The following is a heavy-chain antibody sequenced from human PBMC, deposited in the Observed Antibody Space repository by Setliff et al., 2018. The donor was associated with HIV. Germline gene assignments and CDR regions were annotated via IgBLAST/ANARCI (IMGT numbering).Heavy chain of an antibody. CDR2: ISAGKGMT. Sequence: ASVKVSCKASGYTFTSYGISWVRQAPGQGLEWMGWISAGKGMTKYSKKFQGRVTLTRDTAASTAYMELSSLRSEDTAVYYCASSWSRVPYYGMDVWGQGTTVTVSS. CDR3: ASSWSRVPYYGMDV. CDR1: GYTFTSYG. D-gene: IGHD6-13*01. J-gene: IGHJ6*02. V-gene: IGHV1-18*01.